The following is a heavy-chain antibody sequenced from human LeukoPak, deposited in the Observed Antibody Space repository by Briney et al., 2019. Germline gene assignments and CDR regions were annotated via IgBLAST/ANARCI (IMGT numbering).Heavy chain of an antibody. Sequence: SEALSLTCTVSGGSISSSSYYWGWIRQPPGKGLEWIGSIYYSGSTYYNPSLKNRVTISVDTSKNQFSLKLSSVTAADTAVCYCARRRYYDSSGCFDYWGQGTLVTVSS. D-gene: IGHD3-22*01. CDR3: ARRRYYDSSGCFDY. CDR2: IYYSGST. V-gene: IGHV4-39*01. CDR1: GGSISSSSYY. J-gene: IGHJ4*02.